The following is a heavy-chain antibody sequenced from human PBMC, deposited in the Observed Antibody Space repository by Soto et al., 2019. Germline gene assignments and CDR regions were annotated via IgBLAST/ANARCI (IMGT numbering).Heavy chain of an antibody. CDR2: ISYRGGT. V-gene: IGHV4-59*08. Sequence: QVQLQESGPRLVKPSETLSLTCTVSGGSINNYYWNWIRQPPGKGLEWIGCISYRGGTNYNPSLESRVTSAVATSTNQFSRKLSSVTAADTAVYYCAGRLQSDITITQANWLDPWGQGTLVTVSS. D-gene: IGHD3-10*01. CDR1: GGSINNYY. J-gene: IGHJ5*02. CDR3: AGRLQSDITITQANWLDP.